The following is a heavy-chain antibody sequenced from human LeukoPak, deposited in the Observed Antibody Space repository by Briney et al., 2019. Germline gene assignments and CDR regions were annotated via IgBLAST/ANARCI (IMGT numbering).Heavy chain of an antibody. CDR1: GGTFSSYA. CDR3: ARVAAVFGNTGYFDY. CDR2: IIPIFGTA. Sequence: SVKVSCKASGGTFSSYAISWVRQAPGQGLEWMGGIIPIFGTANYAQKFQGRVTITADESTSTAYMELSSLRSEDTAVYYCARVAAVFGNTGYFDYWGQGTLVTVSS. J-gene: IGHJ4*02. V-gene: IGHV1-69*13. D-gene: IGHD3-16*01.